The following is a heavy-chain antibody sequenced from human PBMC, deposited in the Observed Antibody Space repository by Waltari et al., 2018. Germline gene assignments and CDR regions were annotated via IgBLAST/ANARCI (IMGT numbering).Heavy chain of an antibody. CDR2: IYSGGST. V-gene: IGHV3-53*01. D-gene: IGHD2-2*02. CDR3: AREYTGYYYGMDV. J-gene: IGHJ6*02. CDR1: GFTVSSNS. Sequence: EVQLVESGGGLIQPGGSLRLSCAASGFTVSSNSMSWVRQAPGKGLEWVSVIYSGGSTYYADSVKGRFTISRDNSKNTLYLQMNSLRAEDTAVYYCAREYTGYYYGMDVWGQGTTVTVSS.